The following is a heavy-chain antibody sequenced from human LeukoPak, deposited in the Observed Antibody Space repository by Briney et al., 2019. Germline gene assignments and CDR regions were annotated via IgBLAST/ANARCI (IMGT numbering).Heavy chain of an antibody. Sequence: SVKVSCTASGGTFSSYAISWVRQAPGQGLEWMGRIIPIFGTANYAQKFQGRVTITTDESTSTAYMELSRLRSEDTAVYYCARDRDLRFGELLWWFDPWGQGTLVTVSS. CDR3: ARDRDLRFGELLWWFDP. V-gene: IGHV1-69*05. CDR1: GGTFSSYA. CDR2: IIPIFGTA. J-gene: IGHJ5*02. D-gene: IGHD3-10*01.